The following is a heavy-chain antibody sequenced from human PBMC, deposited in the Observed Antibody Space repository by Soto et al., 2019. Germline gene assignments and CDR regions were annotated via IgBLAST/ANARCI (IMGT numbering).Heavy chain of an antibody. CDR1: GFTFSDCY. CDR2: IGSTGSTI. V-gene: IGHV3-11*01. Sequence: QVQLVESGGGLVKPGGSLRLSCAASGFTFSDCYMSWFRQAPGKGLEWISYIGSTGSTIYYADSGRGRFTIARDNAKNSLYLQMNSLRDEDTAVYYCASRINLRTASTFDYWGQGTLVTVSS. J-gene: IGHJ4*02. D-gene: IGHD4-17*01. CDR3: ASRINLRTASTFDY.